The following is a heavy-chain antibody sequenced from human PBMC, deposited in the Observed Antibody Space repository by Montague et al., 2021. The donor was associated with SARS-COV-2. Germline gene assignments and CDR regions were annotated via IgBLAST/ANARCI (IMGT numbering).Heavy chain of an antibody. Sequence: SETLSLTCTVSGASVGSSDWGWIRQSPGKGLEWIGYFYSVGSTDYNPSLKSRATISRDTSKSQFSLKVRSATAADTAVYYCVRETMTADAFDIWGQGTMVTVSS. CDR1: GASVGSSD. V-gene: IGHV4-59*02. J-gene: IGHJ3*02. CDR2: FYSVGST. D-gene: IGHD1-14*01. CDR3: VRETMTADAFDI.